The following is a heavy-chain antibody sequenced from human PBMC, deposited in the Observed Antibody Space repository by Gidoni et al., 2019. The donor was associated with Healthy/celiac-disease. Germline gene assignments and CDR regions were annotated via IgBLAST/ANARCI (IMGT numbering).Heavy chain of an antibody. Sequence: QVQLQQWGAGLLKPSETLSLTCAVYGGSFSGYYWSWIRQPPGKGLEWIGEINNRGSTNYNPSLKSRVTISVDTSKNQFSLKLSSVTAADTAVYYWARMKAVRGVGRSAGGTYYYYYGMDVWGQGTTVTVSS. CDR2: INNRGST. CDR1: GGSFSGYY. CDR3: ARMKAVRGVGRSAGGTYYYYYGMDV. D-gene: IGHD3-10*01. J-gene: IGHJ6*02. V-gene: IGHV4-34*01.